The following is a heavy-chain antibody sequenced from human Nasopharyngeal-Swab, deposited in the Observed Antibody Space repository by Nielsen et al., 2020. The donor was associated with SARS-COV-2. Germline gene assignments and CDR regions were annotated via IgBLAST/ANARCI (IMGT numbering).Heavy chain of an antibody. Sequence: GGSLRLSCAASGFTFSSYAMNWVRQAPGKGLEWVAVISYDGGNKYYADSVKGRFTISRDNSKNTLYLQMNSLRAEDTAVYYCARDGREYYYFDSSEVGFDYWGHGTLVTVSS. D-gene: IGHD3-22*01. CDR1: GFTFSSYA. CDR3: ARDGREYYYFDSSEVGFDY. CDR2: ISYDGGNK. V-gene: IGHV3-30*04. J-gene: IGHJ4*01.